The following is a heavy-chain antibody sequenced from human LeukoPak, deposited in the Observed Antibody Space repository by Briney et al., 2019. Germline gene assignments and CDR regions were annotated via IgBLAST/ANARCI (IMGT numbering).Heavy chain of an antibody. CDR3: AKDMGPTYSNLIGDWFDP. D-gene: IGHD5-18*01. V-gene: IGHV4-61*02. CDR2: VYPSGST. J-gene: IGHJ5*02. Sequence: TLSLPCSLSVGSISSGRYSWSSSPQPAGKGLDWIGRVYPSGSTSYNSSFKSRVSISIDTFKNQYTLNLSSVTAADTAVYYCAKDMGPTYSNLIGDWFDPWGQGLLVTVSS. CDR1: VGSISSGRYS.